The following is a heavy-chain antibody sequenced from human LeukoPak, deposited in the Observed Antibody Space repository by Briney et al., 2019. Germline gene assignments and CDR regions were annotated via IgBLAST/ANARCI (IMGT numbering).Heavy chain of an antibody. D-gene: IGHD4-17*01. V-gene: IGHV1-18*01. CDR2: ISAYNGNT. J-gene: IGHJ6*02. Sequence: GSSVKVSCKASGGTFSSYAISWVRQAPGQGLEWMGWISAYNGNTNYAQKLQGRVTMTTDTSTSTAYMELRSLRSDDTAVYYCARVENDYGDYYYYGMDVWGQGTTVTVSS. CDR1: GGTFSSYA. CDR3: ARVENDYGDYYYYGMDV.